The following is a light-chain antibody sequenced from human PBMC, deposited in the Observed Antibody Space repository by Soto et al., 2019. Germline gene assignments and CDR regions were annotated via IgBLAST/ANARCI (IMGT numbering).Light chain of an antibody. CDR3: QQRSNWPLT. V-gene: IGKV3-11*01. CDR1: QSVGTY. J-gene: IGKJ3*01. Sequence: EIVLTQSPATLSLSPGERATLSCRASQSVGTYLAWYQQKPGQAPRLLIYDASSRATGIPARFSGSGSGTDFTLTISSLESEDFAVYYCQQRSNWPLTFGPGTKVDIK. CDR2: DAS.